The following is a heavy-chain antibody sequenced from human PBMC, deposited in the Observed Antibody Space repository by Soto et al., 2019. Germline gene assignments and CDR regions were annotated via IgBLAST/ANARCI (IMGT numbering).Heavy chain of an antibody. J-gene: IGHJ4*02. Sequence: EVHLAESGGGLVQPGGSLRVSCTASGFTFRNYWMTWVRQAPGKGLEWVANINQNEGEKYYVDSVKGRFTISRDNAYNSLYLEMDNPRVDDSAVYFCARGRPPSSGGNFDSWGQGTLVSVSS. D-gene: IGHD3-10*01. CDR1: GFTFRNYW. CDR3: ARGRPPSSGGNFDS. CDR2: INQNEGEK. V-gene: IGHV3-7*01.